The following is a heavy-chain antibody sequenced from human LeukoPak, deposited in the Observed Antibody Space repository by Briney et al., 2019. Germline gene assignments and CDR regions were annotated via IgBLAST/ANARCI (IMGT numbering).Heavy chain of an antibody. CDR3: AKQTVAGGSGFDY. J-gene: IGHJ4*02. CDR2: ISWNSGSI. V-gene: IGHV3-9*01. CDR1: GLTFDDYA. D-gene: IGHD6-19*01. Sequence: QPGRSLRLSCAASGLTFDDYAMHWVRQAPGKGLEWVSGISWNSGSIGYADSVKGRFTISRDNAKNSLYLQMNSLRAEDTALYYCAKQTVAGGSGFDYWGQGTLVTVSS.